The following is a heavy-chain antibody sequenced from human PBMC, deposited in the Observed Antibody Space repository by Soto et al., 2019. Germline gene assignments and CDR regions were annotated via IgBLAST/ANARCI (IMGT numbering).Heavy chain of an antibody. Sequence: QVQLQESGPGLVKPSQTLSLTCTVSGGSISSGGYYWSWIRQHPGKGLEWIGYIYYSGSTYYNPSLKSRVTISVDPSKNQFSLKLSSVTAADTAVYYCARDLLPGYGDYPAPHYGMDVWGQGTTVTVSS. CDR3: ARDLLPGYGDYPAPHYGMDV. J-gene: IGHJ6*02. CDR2: IYYSGST. D-gene: IGHD4-17*01. CDR1: GGSISSGGYY. V-gene: IGHV4-31*03.